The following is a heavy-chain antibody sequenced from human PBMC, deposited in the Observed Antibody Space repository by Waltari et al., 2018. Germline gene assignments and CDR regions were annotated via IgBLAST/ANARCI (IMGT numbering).Heavy chain of an antibody. J-gene: IGHJ1*01. CDR1: GGSISSGGYS. D-gene: IGHD3-22*01. Sequence: QLQLQESGSGLVKPSQTLSLTCAVSGGSISSGGYSWSWIRQPPGKGLEWIGYIYHSGSTYYNPSLKSRVTISVDRSKNQFSLKLSSVTAADTAVYYCARDNYYDSSGYTHWGQGTLVTVSS. V-gene: IGHV4-30-2*01. CDR2: IYHSGST. CDR3: ARDNYYDSSGYTH.